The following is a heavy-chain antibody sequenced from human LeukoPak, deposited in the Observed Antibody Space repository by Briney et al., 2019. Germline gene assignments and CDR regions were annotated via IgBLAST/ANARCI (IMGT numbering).Heavy chain of an antibody. V-gene: IGHV3-53*01. CDR1: GFSVSSTY. J-gene: IGHJ4*02. D-gene: IGHD4-17*01. CDR3: ARDSGNGDYEPLDY. CDR2: LYRDGTT. Sequence: GGSLRLSCAASGFSVSSTYMNWFRQPPGKGLEWISTLYRDGTTYYADYVKGRFTISRDNSKNTLYLQMNSLRAEDTAIYYCARDSGNGDYEPLDYWGQGTLVTVSS.